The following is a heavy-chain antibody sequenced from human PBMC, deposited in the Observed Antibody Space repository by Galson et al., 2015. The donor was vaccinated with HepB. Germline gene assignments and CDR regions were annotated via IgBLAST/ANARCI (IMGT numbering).Heavy chain of an antibody. CDR3: ARDYYDFWSGYPIPFWD. V-gene: IGHV3-66*02. D-gene: IGHD3-3*01. CDR2: IYSGGST. J-gene: IGHJ4*02. Sequence: SLRLSCAASGFTVSSNYMSWVRQAPGKGLEWVSVIYSGGSTYYADSVKGRFTISRDNSKNTLYLQMNSLRAEDTAVYYCARDYYDFWSGYPIPFWDWGQGTLVTVSS. CDR1: GFTVSSNY.